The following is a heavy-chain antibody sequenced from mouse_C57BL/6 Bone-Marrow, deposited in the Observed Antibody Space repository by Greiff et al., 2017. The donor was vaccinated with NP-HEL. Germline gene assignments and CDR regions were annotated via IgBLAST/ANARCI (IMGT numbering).Heavy chain of an antibody. V-gene: IGHV1-47*01. CDR2: FNPYNDDT. Sequence: QVQLQQSGAELVKPGASVKMSCKASGYTFTTYTIEWVKQNHGKSLEWIGNFNPYNDDTEYNEKFKNKATLTVEKSSSTVYLERSRLTSDDSSVYYCARGGNYWYYFDYWGQGTTLTVSS. CDR1: GYTFTTYT. D-gene: IGHD2-1*01. J-gene: IGHJ2*01. CDR3: ARGGNYWYYFDY.